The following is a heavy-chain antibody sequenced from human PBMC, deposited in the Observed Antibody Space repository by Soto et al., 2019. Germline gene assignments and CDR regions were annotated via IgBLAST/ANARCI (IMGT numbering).Heavy chain of an antibody. Sequence: QVQLVESGGGVVQPGRSLRLSCAASGFTFSSYGMHWVRQAPGKGLEWVAVISYDGSNKYYADSVKGRFTISRDNSKNTVYKKKNSLRVGDTFVFYWAKDTNSNCFFFTTGGQEPLFPAPS. CDR3: AKDTNSNCFFFTT. V-gene: IGHV3-30*18. D-gene: IGHD4-4*01. CDR1: GFTFSSYG. J-gene: IGHJ4*02. CDR2: ISYDGSNK.